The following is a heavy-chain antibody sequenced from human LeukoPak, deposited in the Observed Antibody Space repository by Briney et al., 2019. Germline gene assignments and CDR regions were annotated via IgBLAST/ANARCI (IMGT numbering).Heavy chain of an antibody. CDR2: IYYNGAT. J-gene: IGHJ4*02. D-gene: IGHD6-19*01. CDR1: GGPISSDY. CDR3: ARYGGSGWVIDK. Sequence: SETLSLTHTVSGGPISSDYWTWIRQPPTKALEWIGYIYYNGATSYNPSLKSRVTMSVDTSKKHFSLKMTSVTAADTAVYYCARYGGSGWVIDKWGQGTPVTVSS. V-gene: IGHV4-59*08.